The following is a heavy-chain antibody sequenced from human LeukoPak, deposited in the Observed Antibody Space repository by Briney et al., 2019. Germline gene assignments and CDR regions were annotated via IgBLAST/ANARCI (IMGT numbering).Heavy chain of an antibody. J-gene: IGHJ5*02. CDR1: AFIFSGHW. D-gene: IGHD3-10*01. CDR3: ARAQRSAVWRFGPMGNWFDP. V-gene: IGHV3-7*03. Sequence: GGSLRLSCEGSAFIFSGHWMNWVRQTPGKGLEWVASIKEDGSERQYVDSVKGRFSISRDNTKGSLFLQLNSLRAEDTAVYYCARAQRSAVWRFGPMGNWFDPWGQGTLVTVSS. CDR2: IKEDGSER.